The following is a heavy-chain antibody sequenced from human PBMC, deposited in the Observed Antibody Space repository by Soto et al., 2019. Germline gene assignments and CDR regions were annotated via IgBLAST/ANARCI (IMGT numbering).Heavy chain of an antibody. V-gene: IGHV3-23*01. CDR1: GFTFSSYA. CDR3: ARHLHYYDSSGDAFDI. D-gene: IGHD3-22*01. J-gene: IGHJ3*02. Sequence: GGSLRLSCAASGFTFSSYAMSWVRQAPGKGLEWVSAISGSGGSTYYADSVKGRFTISRDNSKNTLYLQMSSLRAEDTAVYYCARHLHYYDSSGDAFDIWGQGTMVTVSS. CDR2: ISGSGGST.